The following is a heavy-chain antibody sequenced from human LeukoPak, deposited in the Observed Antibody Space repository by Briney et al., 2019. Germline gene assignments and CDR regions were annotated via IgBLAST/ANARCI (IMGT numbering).Heavy chain of an antibody. CDR3: AKIWGSSGWYEYSFDY. J-gene: IGHJ4*02. D-gene: IGHD6-19*01. V-gene: IGHV3-33*06. CDR1: GFTFSNYG. Sequence: GGSLRLSCAASGFTFSNYGMHWVRQAPGKGLEWVALIWYDGSNKYYADSVKDRFTISRDNSKNTLYLQMNSLRAEDTAVYYCAKIWGSSGWYEYSFDYWGQGTLVTVSS. CDR2: IWYDGSNK.